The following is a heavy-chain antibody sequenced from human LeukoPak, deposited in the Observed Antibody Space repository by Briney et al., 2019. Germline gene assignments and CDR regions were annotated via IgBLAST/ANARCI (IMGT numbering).Heavy chain of an antibody. Sequence: GGSLRLSCAASGFTFSSYWMSWVRQAPGMGLEWVANIKQDGSKKYYVDSVKGRFTISRDNAKKSLYLQMNSLRPEDTAVYYRAIMIVPAAMRNYSYGMDVWGQGTTVTVSS. D-gene: IGHD2-2*01. CDR1: GFTFSSYW. CDR2: IKQDGSKK. J-gene: IGHJ6*02. V-gene: IGHV3-7*01. CDR3: AIMIVPAAMRNYSYGMDV.